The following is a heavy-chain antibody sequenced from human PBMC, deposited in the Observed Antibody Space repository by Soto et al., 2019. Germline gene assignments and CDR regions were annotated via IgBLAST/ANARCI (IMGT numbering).Heavy chain of an antibody. V-gene: IGHV3-23*01. CDR2: ISGTSPST. J-gene: IGHJ4*02. Sequence: EVQLLESGGGLVQPGGSLRLSCAASGFTFSAYAMSWVRQAPGKGLEWVSAISGTSPSTYYADSVQGRFTISRDSSRKTQFLQMNTLRAEDTAVYFCAIRIFGVEYWGQGTQVTVSS. D-gene: IGHD3-3*01. CDR3: AIRIFGVEY. CDR1: GFTFSAYA.